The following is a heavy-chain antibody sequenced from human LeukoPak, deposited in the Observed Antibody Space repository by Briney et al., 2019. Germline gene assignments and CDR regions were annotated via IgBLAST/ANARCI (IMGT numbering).Heavy chain of an antibody. D-gene: IGHD5-18*01. V-gene: IGHV3-11*04. Sequence: PGGSLRLSCAASGFTFSDYYMSWIRQAPGKGLEWVSYISSSGSTIYYADSVKGRFTISRDNAKNSLYLQMNSLRAEDTAVYYCTREGSEGYSYGFMDVWGKGTTVTVSS. CDR2: ISSSGSTI. CDR1: GFTFSDYY. CDR3: TREGSEGYSYGFMDV. J-gene: IGHJ6*03.